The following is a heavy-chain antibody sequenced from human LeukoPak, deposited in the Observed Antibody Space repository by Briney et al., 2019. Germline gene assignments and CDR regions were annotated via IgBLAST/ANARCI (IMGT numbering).Heavy chain of an antibody. V-gene: IGHV3-23*01. CDR3: ARGGLLWFGGNFDY. Sequence: TGGSLRLSCAASGFTFSSYAMSWVRQAPGKGLEWVSAISGGGGSTYYADSVEGRFTISRDNSKNTLYLQMNSLRAEDTAMYYCARGGLLWFGGNFDYWGQGTLVTVSS. D-gene: IGHD3-10*01. J-gene: IGHJ4*02. CDR1: GFTFSSYA. CDR2: ISGGGGST.